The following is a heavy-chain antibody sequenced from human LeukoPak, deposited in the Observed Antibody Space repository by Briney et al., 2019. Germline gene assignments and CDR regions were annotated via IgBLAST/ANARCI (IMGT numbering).Heavy chain of an antibody. CDR1: GYSISSGYH. Sequence: SETLSLTCTVSGYSISSGYHWGWIRQPPGKGLEWIGSIYYSGSTYYNPSLKSRVTISVDTSKNQFSLKLSSVTAADTAVYYCARVSVQLERRSGNWFDPWGQGTLVTVSS. CDR3: ARVSVQLERRSGNWFDP. J-gene: IGHJ5*02. D-gene: IGHD1-1*01. V-gene: IGHV4-38-2*02. CDR2: IYYSGST.